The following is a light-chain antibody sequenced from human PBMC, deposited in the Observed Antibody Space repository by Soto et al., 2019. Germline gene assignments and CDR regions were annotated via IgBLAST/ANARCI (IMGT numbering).Light chain of an antibody. CDR2: ENN. J-gene: IGLJ1*01. Sequence: SVLTQPPSVSEAPGQRVTISCTGSSSNIGAGYEAHWYQQVPGTAPKLLIYENNNRPSGVPDRFSGSKSGTSASLAITGLQAEDEAEYCCQSYDSSLSGYVFGTGTKVTVL. CDR1: SSNIGAGYE. V-gene: IGLV1-40*01. CDR3: QSYDSSLSGYV.